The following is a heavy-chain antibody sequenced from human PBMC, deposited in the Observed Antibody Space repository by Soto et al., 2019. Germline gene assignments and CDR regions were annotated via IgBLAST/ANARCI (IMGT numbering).Heavy chain of an antibody. J-gene: IGHJ4*02. CDR1: GFTFSSYS. V-gene: IGHV3-21*01. CDR3: AREYYYDSSGYPDY. Sequence: GSLRLSCAASGFTFSSYSMNWVRQAPGKGLEWVSSISSSSSYTYYADSVKGRFTISRDNAKNSLYLQMNSLRAEDTAVYYCAREYYYDSSGYPDYWGQGTLVTVSS. CDR2: ISSSSSYT. D-gene: IGHD3-22*01.